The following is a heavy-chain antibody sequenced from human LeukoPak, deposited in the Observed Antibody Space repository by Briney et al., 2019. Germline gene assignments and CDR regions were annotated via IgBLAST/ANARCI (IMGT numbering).Heavy chain of an antibody. CDR2: VKQDGSEN. D-gene: IGHD6-13*01. V-gene: IGHV3-7*01. CDR1: GFTFSTYW. J-gene: IGHJ4*02. Sequence: GGSLRLSCTASGFTFSTYWMTWVRQAPGKGLEWVGNVKQDGSENYYVDSVKGRFTISRDNAKNSLYLQMNSLRAEDTAVYYCACLAFSSSWFVFDYWGQGTLVTVSS. CDR3: ACLAFSSSWFVFDY.